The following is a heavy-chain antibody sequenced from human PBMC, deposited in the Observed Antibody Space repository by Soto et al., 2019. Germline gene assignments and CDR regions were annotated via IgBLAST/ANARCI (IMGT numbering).Heavy chain of an antibody. CDR2: IIPIFGTA. CDR1: GGTFSSYA. J-gene: IGHJ3*02. V-gene: IGHV1-69*13. CDR3: ARSLTHYYDSSGDAFDI. Sequence: SVKVSCKASGGTFSSYAISWVRQAPGQGLEWMGGIIPIFGTANYAQKFQGRVTITADESTSTAYMELSSLRSEDTAVYYCARSLTHYYDSSGDAFDIWGQGTMVTVSS. D-gene: IGHD3-22*01.